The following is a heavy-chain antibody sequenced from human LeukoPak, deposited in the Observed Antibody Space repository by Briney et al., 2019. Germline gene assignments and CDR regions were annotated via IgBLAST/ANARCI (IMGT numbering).Heavy chain of an antibody. J-gene: IGHJ4*02. D-gene: IGHD6-6*01. CDR2: IYSDNT. V-gene: IGHV3-53*01. CDR1: GFTVSSNS. Sequence: PGGSLRLSCTVSGFTVSSNSMSWVRQAPGKGLEWVSFIYSDNTHYSDSVKGRFTISRDNSKNTLYLQMNSLRAEDTAVYYCAKDDPYSSLTDYWGQGTLVTVSS. CDR3: AKDDPYSSLTDY.